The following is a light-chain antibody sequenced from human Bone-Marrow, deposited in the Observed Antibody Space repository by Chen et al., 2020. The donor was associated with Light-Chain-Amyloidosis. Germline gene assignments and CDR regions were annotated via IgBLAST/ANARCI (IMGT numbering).Light chain of an antibody. CDR2: GSS. J-gene: IGKJ4*01. CDR1: QTIRSNY. CDR3: QQYGPSPLT. V-gene: IGKV3-20*01. Sequence: IVLTQSPSTLSLSPGEGANLSCRASQTIRSNYLTWYQQKFGQAPRLLIYGSSSRATGIPDRFTGSGSGTDFTLTINRLEPEDFAMYYCQQYGPSPLTFGGGTKVEIK.